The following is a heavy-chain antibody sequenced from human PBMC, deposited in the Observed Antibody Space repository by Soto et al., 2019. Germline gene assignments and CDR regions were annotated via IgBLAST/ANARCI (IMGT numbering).Heavy chain of an antibody. CDR1: GGSISSGGYF. V-gene: IGHV4-30-2*01. CDR2: IYHSGST. Sequence: QLQLQESGSGLVKPSQTLSLTCVVSGGSISSGGYFWSWIRQPPGKGLEWIGYIYHSGSTYYNPSLKSRVTISVDRSKNQSSLQLSSVTAADTAVYYCARGLGPWGQGTLVTVSS. J-gene: IGHJ5*02. D-gene: IGHD3-10*01. CDR3: ARGLGP.